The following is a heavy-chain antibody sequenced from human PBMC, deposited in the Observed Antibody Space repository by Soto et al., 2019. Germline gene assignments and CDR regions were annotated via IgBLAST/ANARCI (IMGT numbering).Heavy chain of an antibody. D-gene: IGHD3-10*01. CDR3: ASARPCYGSGFAFDY. CDR1: GFTFSSYA. J-gene: IGHJ4*02. CDR2: ISYDGSNK. V-gene: IGHV3-30-3*01. Sequence: QVQLVESGGGVVQPGRSLRLSCAASGFTFSSYAMHWVRQAPGKGLEWVAVISYDGSNKYYADSVKGRFTISRDNSKNTLYVQMNSLRAEDTAVYYCASARPCYGSGFAFDYWGRGTLVTVSS.